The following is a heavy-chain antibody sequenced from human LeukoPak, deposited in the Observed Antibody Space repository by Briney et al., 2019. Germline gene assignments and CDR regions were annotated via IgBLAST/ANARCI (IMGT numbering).Heavy chain of an antibody. Sequence: GGSLRLSFAASGFTFSSYGMHWVRQAPGKGLEWVALIWYDGSNKYYADSVKGRFTISRDNSKNTLYLQMNSLRAEDTAVYYCAREMGLNIVATFGYWGQGTLVTVSS. CDR2: IWYDGSNK. V-gene: IGHV3-33*01. CDR1: GFTFSSYG. D-gene: IGHD5-12*01. J-gene: IGHJ4*02. CDR3: AREMGLNIVATFGY.